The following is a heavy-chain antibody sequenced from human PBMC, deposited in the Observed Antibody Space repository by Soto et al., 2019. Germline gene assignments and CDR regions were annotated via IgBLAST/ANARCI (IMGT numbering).Heavy chain of an antibody. D-gene: IGHD3-10*01. V-gene: IGHV3-23*01. CDR2: ISGSGGST. J-gene: IGHJ6*02. CDR3: ALLFTMVRGVKPPSPEFGYYYYGMDV. CDR1: GFTFSSYA. Sequence: GGSLRLSCAASGFTFSSYAMSWVRQAPGKGLEWVSAISGSGGSTYYADSVKGRFTISRDNSKNTLYLQMNSLRAEDTAVYYCALLFTMVRGVKPPSPEFGYYYYGMDVWGQGTTVTVSS.